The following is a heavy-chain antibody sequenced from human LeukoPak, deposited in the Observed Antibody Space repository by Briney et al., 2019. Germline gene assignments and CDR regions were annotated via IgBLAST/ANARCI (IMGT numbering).Heavy chain of an antibody. CDR3: ARGEQRRNYGSWFDP. D-gene: IGHD3-10*01. Sequence: ASVKVSCKASGYTFTSYYMHWLRQAPGQGREWMGIINPSGGSTSYAQKFQGRVTITRNTSTSTAYMELSSLKSEETAVYYCARGEQRRNYGSWFDPWGQGTLVIVSS. CDR1: GYTFTSYY. J-gene: IGHJ5*02. V-gene: IGHV1-46*01. CDR2: INPSGGST.